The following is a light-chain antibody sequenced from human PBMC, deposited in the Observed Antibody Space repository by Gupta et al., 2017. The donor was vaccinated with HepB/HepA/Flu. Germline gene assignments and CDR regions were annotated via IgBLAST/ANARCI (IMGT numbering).Light chain of an antibody. V-gene: IGKV1-9*01. CDR1: QGISNF. Sequence: DVQLTQSPSFLSASVGDRVTITCRASQGISNFLAWYRQKPGKAPELLIYAASTLQIGVPSRFAGSGSGTEFTLTITSMQPADFATYYCQQLHMSPPWSFGQGTRVEIK. CDR2: AAS. CDR3: QQLHMSPPWS. J-gene: IGKJ1*01.